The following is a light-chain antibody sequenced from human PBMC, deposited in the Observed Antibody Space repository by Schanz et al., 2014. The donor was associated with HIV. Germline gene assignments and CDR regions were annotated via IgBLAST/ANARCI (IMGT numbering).Light chain of an antibody. CDR2: ATS. CDR3: QQYNNWPPRT. CDR1: QSVSSN. V-gene: IGKV3D-15*01. J-gene: IGKJ1*01. Sequence: EVVLTQSPATLSVSPGERATLSCRASQSVSSNLAWYQQKPGQAPRLVIYATSTRAAGIPDRFSGTGSGTDFTLTISSLQSEDFAVYYCQQYNNWPPRTFGQGTKVEIK.